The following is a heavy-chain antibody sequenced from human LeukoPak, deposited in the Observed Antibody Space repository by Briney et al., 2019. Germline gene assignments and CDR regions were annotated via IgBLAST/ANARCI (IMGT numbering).Heavy chain of an antibody. CDR1: GFTFSSYA. CDR2: ISGGGDST. Sequence: PGGSLRLSCAASGFTFSSYAMNWVRQAPGQGLEWVSSISGGGDSTYYADSVKGRFTISRDNSEGTMRLQMNSLRADDTAVYYCSRGWTAGGELRHDYWGQGTLVTVSS. V-gene: IGHV3-23*01. CDR3: SRGWTAGGELRHDY. D-gene: IGHD1-26*01. J-gene: IGHJ4*02.